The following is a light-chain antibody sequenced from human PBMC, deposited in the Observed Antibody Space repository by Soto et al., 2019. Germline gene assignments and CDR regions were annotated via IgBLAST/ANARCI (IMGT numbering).Light chain of an antibody. Sequence: EVVLTQSPGTLSLSPGERATLSCRASQSVSNNYLAWYQQKPGQAPRLLIYGASTRATGVPDRFSGSGSGTEFTLTISRLEPEDFVGVYCHQYSSSPRTFGQGTRVEVK. CDR1: QSVSNNY. CDR3: HQYSSSPRT. CDR2: GAS. J-gene: IGKJ1*01. V-gene: IGKV3-20*01.